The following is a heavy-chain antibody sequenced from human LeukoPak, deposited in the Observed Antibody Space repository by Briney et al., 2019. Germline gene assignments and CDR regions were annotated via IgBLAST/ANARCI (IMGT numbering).Heavy chain of an antibody. D-gene: IGHD6-13*01. CDR1: GGTFSGYA. CDR2: IIPILGIA. V-gene: IGHV1-69*10. CDR3: ARVGSYRSSWYENWFDP. J-gene: IGHJ5*02. Sequence: ASVKVSCKASGGTFSGYAISGGRQAPGQGLGWMGGIIPILGIANYAQKFQGRVTITADKSTSTAYMELSSLRYEDTAVYYCARVGSYRSSWYENWFDPWGQGTLVTVS.